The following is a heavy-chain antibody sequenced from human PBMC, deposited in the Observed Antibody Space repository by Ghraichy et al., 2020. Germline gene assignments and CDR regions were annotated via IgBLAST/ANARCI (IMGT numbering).Heavy chain of an antibody. D-gene: IGHD4-11*01. Sequence: SCAASGFTFSSYAMHWVRQASGKGLEYVSAISSNGGSTYYANSVKGRFTISRDNSKNTLYLQMGSLRAEDMAVYYCARVYDYSNWAFDYWGQGTLVTVSS. CDR2: ISSNGGST. J-gene: IGHJ4*02. CDR3: ARVYDYSNWAFDY. CDR1: GFTFSSYA. V-gene: IGHV3-64*01.